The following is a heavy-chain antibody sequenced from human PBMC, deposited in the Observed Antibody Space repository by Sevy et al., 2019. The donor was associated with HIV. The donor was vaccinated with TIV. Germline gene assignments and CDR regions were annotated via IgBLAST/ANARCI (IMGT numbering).Heavy chain of an antibody. CDR2: IIPILGTV. Sequence: ASVKVSCKASGGTFSSYGISWVRQAPGQGLEWMGGIIPILGTVNYAQKFQGRVTITVDESTKTAYMELSSLRSEDTAVNDRARGRGNGWYYFDYWGQEPLVTVSS. D-gene: IGHD6-19*01. CDR3: ARGRGNGWYYFDY. CDR1: GGTFSSYG. J-gene: IGHJ4*02. V-gene: IGHV1-69*13.